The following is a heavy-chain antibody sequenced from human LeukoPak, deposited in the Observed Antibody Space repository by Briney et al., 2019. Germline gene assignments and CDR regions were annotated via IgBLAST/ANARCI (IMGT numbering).Heavy chain of an antibody. D-gene: IGHD3-22*01. CDR3: ARDYDSSGYYYDNWFDP. CDR1: GYTFTSYG. Sequence: GASVKVSCKASGYTFTSYGISWVRQAPAQGLEWMGWISAYNGNTNYAQKLQGRVTMTTDTSTSTAYMELRSLRSEDTAVYYCARDYDSSGYYYDNWFDPWGQGTLVTVSS. J-gene: IGHJ5*02. V-gene: IGHV1-18*01. CDR2: ISAYNGNT.